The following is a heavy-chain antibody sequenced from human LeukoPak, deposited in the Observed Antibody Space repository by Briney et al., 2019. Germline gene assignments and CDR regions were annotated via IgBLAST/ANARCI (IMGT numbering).Heavy chain of an antibody. CDR2: INHSRSS. D-gene: IGHD3-3*01. Sequence: SETLSLTCAVYGGSFSGYYWSWIRQPPGKGLEWIGEINHSRSSNYNPSLKSRVTISVDTSKNQFSLKLSSVTAADTAVYYCARGSYDFWSGYYIFDYWGQGTLVTVSS. V-gene: IGHV4-34*01. J-gene: IGHJ4*02. CDR3: ARGSYDFWSGYYIFDY. CDR1: GGSFSGYY.